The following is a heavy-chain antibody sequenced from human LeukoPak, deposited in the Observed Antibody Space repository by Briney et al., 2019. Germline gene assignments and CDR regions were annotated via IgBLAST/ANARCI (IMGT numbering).Heavy chain of an antibody. CDR2: INPSGGST. Sequence: EASVKVSCKASGYTFTSYYMHCGRQAPGQGLEWMGIINPSGGSTSYAQKFQGRVTMTRDTSTSTVYMELSSLRSEDTAVFYCARDSSSWYYFDYWGQGTLVTVSS. D-gene: IGHD6-13*01. CDR3: ARDSSSWYYFDY. CDR1: GYTFTSYY. V-gene: IGHV1-46*01. J-gene: IGHJ4*02.